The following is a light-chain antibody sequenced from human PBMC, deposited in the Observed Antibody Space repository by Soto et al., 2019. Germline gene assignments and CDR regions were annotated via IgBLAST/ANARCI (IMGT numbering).Light chain of an antibody. J-gene: IGKJ1*01. CDR1: QSVSSN. V-gene: IGKV3-20*01. CDR2: GAS. CDR3: QQYGSSPRT. Sequence: IVLTQSPATLSVSPGERATLSCRASQSVSSNLAWYQQKPGQAPRLLISGASSRATGIPDRCTGSGSGTDFTLTISRLEAEDLAVYYCQQYGSSPRTFGQGPKVDIK.